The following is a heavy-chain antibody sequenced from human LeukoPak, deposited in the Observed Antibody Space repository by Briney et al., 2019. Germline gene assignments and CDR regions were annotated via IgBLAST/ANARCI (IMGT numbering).Heavy chain of an antibody. CDR3: ARDKHGDYAELAY. V-gene: IGHV3-30*03. CDR1: GFTFSSYG. Sequence: QSGGSLRLSCAASGFTFSSYGMHWVRQAPGKGLEWVAVISYDGSNKYYADSVKGRFTISRDNSKNTLYLQMNSLRAEDTAVYYCARDKHGDYAELAYWGQGTLVTVSS. J-gene: IGHJ4*02. D-gene: IGHD4-17*01. CDR2: ISYDGSNK.